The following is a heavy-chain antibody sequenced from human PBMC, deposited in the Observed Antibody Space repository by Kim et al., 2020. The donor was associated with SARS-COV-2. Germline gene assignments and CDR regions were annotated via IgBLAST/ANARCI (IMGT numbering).Heavy chain of an antibody. Sequence: SETLSLTCAVYGGSFSGYYWSWIRQPPGKGLEWIGEINHSGSTNYNPSLKSRVTISVDTSKNQFSLKPSSVTAADTAVYYCATVVRGVRWGVYNWFDPWGQGTLVTVSS. CDR3: ATVVRGVRWGVYNWFDP. J-gene: IGHJ5*02. CDR2: INHSGST. V-gene: IGHV4-34*01. D-gene: IGHD3-10*01. CDR1: GGSFSGYY.